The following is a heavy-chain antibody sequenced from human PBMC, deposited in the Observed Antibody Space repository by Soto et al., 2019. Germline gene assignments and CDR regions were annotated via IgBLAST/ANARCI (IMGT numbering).Heavy chain of an antibody. Sequence: SETLSLTCTVSGGSISSGGYYWSWIRQHPGKGLEWIGYIYYSGSTYYNPSLKSRVTISVDTSKNQFSLKLSSVTAADTAVYYCARLTGTVRWLAFDYWGQGTLVTVSS. D-gene: IGHD3-10*01. J-gene: IGHJ4*02. CDR2: IYYSGST. CDR3: ARLTGTVRWLAFDY. CDR1: GGSISSGGYY. V-gene: IGHV4-31*03.